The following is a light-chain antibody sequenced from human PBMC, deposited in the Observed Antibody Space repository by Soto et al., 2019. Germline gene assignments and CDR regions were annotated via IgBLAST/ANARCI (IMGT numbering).Light chain of an antibody. V-gene: IGLV2-14*01. CDR1: SSDVGRYNY. Sequence: QSALTQPASVSGSPGQSITISCTGTSSDVGRYNYVSWYQQHPGKAPKLMIYDVTNRPSGVSNRFSGSKSGNTASLTISGLQAEDAADYYCSSYTTSNTLVFGGGTKLTVL. CDR3: SSYTTSNTLV. CDR2: DVT. J-gene: IGLJ2*01.